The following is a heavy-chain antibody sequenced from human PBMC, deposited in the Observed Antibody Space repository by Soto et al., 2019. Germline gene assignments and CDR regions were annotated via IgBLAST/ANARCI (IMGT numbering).Heavy chain of an antibody. CDR1: GYTFTNFG. CDR3: ERGGSPIDY. V-gene: IGHV1-18*01. CDR2: IRAYNGNT. D-gene: IGHD3-16*01. Sequence: QVQLVQSVAEVKKPGASVKVSCKASGYTFTNFGIRWVRQAPGQGLEWMGWIRAYNGNTNYAQNSQGRVNMTTDTSTSTAYMELRSLRSDDTAVYYCERGGSPIDYWGQGTLVTVSS. J-gene: IGHJ4*02.